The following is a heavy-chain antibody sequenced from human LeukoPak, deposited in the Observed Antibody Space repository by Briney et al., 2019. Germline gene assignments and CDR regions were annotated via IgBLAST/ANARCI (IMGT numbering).Heavy chain of an antibody. V-gene: IGHV3-7*03. CDR2: IKQDGSEK. Sequence: QSGGSLRLSCAPSGFTFSSYWMSWVRQAPGKGLEWVANIKQDGSEKYYVDSVKGRFTISRDNAKNSLYLQMNSLSAEDTAVYYCARKAYGLDVWGKGTTVTVSS. J-gene: IGHJ6*04. CDR1: GFTFSSYW. CDR3: ARKAYGLDV.